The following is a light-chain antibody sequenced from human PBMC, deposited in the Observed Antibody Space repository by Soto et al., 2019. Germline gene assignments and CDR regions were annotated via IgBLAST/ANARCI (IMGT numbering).Light chain of an antibody. V-gene: IGKV1-5*01. J-gene: IGKJ1*01. CDR3: QQYETFSGT. CDR2: DAS. CDR1: QSVSGW. Sequence: EIQMTQSPCTLSGSVVDTCTGTFRASQSVSGWLAWYQQKPGEAPKLLIYDASALPRGVPSRFSGSGSGTKFTLTIASLQPDDFATYYCQQYETFSGTFGPGTKVDIK.